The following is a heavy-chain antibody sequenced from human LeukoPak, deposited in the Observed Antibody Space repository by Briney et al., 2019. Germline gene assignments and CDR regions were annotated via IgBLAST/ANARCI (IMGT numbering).Heavy chain of an antibody. CDR3: ARENPDYYDSSGPEYYFDY. CDR2: IYHSGST. Sequence: SETLSLTCSFSGYSISSGYYWGWIRQPPGQGLEWIGNIYHSGSTYYNPSLKSRVTISVDTSKNQFSLKLSSVTAADTAVYYCARENPDYYDSSGPEYYFDYWGQGTLVTVSS. D-gene: IGHD3-22*01. J-gene: IGHJ4*02. CDR1: GYSISSGYY. V-gene: IGHV4-38-2*02.